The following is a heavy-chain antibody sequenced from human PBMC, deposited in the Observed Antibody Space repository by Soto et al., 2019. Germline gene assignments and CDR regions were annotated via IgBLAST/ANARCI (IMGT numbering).Heavy chain of an antibody. CDR1: GYSFTSYW. CDR2: IYPGDSDT. Sequence: PGESLKISCKGSGYSFTSYWIGWVRQMPGKGLEWMGIIYPGDSDTRYSPSFQGQVTISADKSISTAYLQWSSLKTEDTAVYYCTTDXTSGSYYHYYYYYGMDVWGQGTTVTVSS. V-gene: IGHV5-51*01. J-gene: IGHJ6*02. CDR3: TTDXTSGSYYHYYYYYGMDV. D-gene: IGHD1-26*01.